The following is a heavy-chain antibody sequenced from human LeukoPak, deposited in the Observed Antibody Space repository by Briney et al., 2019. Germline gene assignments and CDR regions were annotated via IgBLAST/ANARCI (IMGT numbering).Heavy chain of an antibody. CDR2: IRSKANSYAT. V-gene: IGHV3-73*01. D-gene: IGHD5-18*01. Sequence: GGSLKLSCAASGFTFSGSAMHWVRQASGKGLEWVGRIRSKANSYATAYAASVKGRFTISRDDSKNTAYLQMNSLKTEDTAVYYCTRLSSLDTAMRGENYWGQGTLVTVSS. CDR3: TRLSSLDTAMRGENY. CDR1: GFTFSGSA. J-gene: IGHJ4*02.